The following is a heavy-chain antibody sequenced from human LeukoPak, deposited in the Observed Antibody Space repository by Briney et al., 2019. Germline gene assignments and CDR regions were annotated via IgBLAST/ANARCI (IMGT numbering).Heavy chain of an antibody. CDR2: LRGDGET. Sequence: GGSLRLSCAASGFTFSSYAMSWVRQAPARGLEWVSSLRGDGETFYADSVKGRFTISRDNSKNTLFLQMNSLRVEDTAVYYCARVDSGNYDYWGQGTLLTVSS. CDR1: GFTFSSYA. CDR3: ARVDSGNYDY. J-gene: IGHJ4*02. D-gene: IGHD1-26*01. V-gene: IGHV3-23*01.